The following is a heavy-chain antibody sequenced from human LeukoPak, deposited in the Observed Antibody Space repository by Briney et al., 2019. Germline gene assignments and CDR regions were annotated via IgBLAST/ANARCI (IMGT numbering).Heavy chain of an antibody. CDR1: GYTLTEYY. D-gene: IGHD2-8*02. V-gene: IGHV1-2*02. Sequence: ASVKVSCKASGYTLTEYYIHWVRQAPGQGLEWMGFIIPDSGGTTYQQNFQGRVTMTRDTSISTFYMEQSSLRPDDTAVYYCSTEDKYCTGANCGVFWGQGTLVTVSS. J-gene: IGHJ4*02. CDR3: STEDKYCTGANCGVF. CDR2: IIPDSGGT.